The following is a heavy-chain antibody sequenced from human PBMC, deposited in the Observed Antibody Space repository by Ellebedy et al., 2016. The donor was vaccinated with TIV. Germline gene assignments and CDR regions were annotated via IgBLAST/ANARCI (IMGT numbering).Heavy chain of an antibody. CDR2: ISSSGSTI. CDR3: AEMGGSLDY. J-gene: IGHJ4*02. Sequence: GESLKISCAASGFTFSDYYMSWIRQAPGKGLEWVSYISSSGSTIYYADSVKGRFTISRDNSKITLYLQMNSLRAEDTAVYYCAEMGGSLDYWGQGTLVTVSS. CDR1: GFTFSDYY. V-gene: IGHV3-11*01. D-gene: IGHD3-16*01.